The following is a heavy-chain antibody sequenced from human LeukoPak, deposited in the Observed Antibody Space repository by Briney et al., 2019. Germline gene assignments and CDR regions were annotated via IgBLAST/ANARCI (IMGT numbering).Heavy chain of an antibody. D-gene: IGHD3-22*01. J-gene: IGHJ4*02. Sequence: SETLSLTCTVSDYSISSGDYYWGWIRQPPGKGLEWIGSIFHSGNTYYNPSLKSRVTISIDTSNNQISLKLSSVTAADTAVYYCARQIRDYYDSGGAPRDWGQGTLVTVSS. CDR1: DYSISSGDYY. CDR3: ARQIRDYYDSGGAPRD. CDR2: IFHSGNT. V-gene: IGHV4-38-2*02.